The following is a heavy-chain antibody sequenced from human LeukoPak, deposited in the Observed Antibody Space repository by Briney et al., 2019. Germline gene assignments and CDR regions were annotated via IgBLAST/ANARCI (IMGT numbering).Heavy chain of an antibody. J-gene: IGHJ4*02. CDR2: ISSSGSTI. CDR3: ASHYYGSGSYSAYFDY. CDR1: GFTFSSYE. Sequence: GGSLRLSCAASGFTFSSYEMNWVRQAPGKGLEWVSYISSSGSTIYYSGFVKGRFTISRDNAKNSLYLQMNSLRAEDTAVYYCASHYYGSGSYSAYFDYWGQGTLVTVSS. V-gene: IGHV3-48*03. D-gene: IGHD3-10*01.